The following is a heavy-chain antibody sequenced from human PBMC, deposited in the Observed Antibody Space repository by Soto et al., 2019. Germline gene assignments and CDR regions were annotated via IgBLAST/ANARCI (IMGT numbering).Heavy chain of an antibody. CDR2: ISSSSSYI. V-gene: IGHV3-21*01. D-gene: IGHD2-15*01. CDR1: GFTFSSYS. J-gene: IGHJ4*02. Sequence: EVQLVESGGGLVKPGGSLRLSCAASGFTFSSYSMNWVRQAPGKGLEWVSSISSSSSYIYYADSVKGRFTISRDNAKNSLYLQMNSLRAEDTAVYYCTYRSGGSCYSTHWGQGTLVTVSS. CDR3: TYRSGGSCYSTH.